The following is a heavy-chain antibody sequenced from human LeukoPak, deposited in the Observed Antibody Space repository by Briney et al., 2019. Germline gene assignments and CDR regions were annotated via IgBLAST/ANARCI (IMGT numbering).Heavy chain of an antibody. CDR2: INAGNGQT. Sequence: ASVKVSCKASGYTFTSYAIHWVRQAPGQRLEWMGWINAGNGQTKYSQKFQRRVTITRDTSASTAYMELSSLRSEDTAVYYCARAGVVEMATIGFDYWGQGTLVTVSS. CDR1: GYTFTSYA. J-gene: IGHJ4*02. CDR3: ARAGVVEMATIGFDY. D-gene: IGHD5-24*01. V-gene: IGHV1-3*01.